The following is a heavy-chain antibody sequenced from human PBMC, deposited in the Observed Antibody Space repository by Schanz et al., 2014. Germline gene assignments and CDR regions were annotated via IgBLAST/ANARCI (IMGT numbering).Heavy chain of an antibody. J-gene: IGHJ3*02. CDR1: TFTFDHYA. CDR3: ARKMKLGVYGGKGHDSLDI. Sequence: EVQLLESGGGLVQPGGSLRLSCSASTFTFDHYAMSWVRQAPGKGLEWVSRIKSDGSSTSYADSVKGRFTISRDNAKNTLYLQMNTLRAEDTAVYYCARKMKLGVYGGKGHDSLDIWGQGTMVTVSS. D-gene: IGHD4-17*01. V-gene: IGHV3-74*02. CDR2: IKSDGSST.